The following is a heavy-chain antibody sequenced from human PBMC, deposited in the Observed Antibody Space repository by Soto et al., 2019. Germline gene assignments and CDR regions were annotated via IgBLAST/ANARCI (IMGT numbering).Heavy chain of an antibody. CDR1: GGSISSTNW. Sequence: QVQLQQSGPRLVKPSGTLSLTCYVSGGSISSTNWWTWVRQPPGKGLEWIGEIYHTGNTNYNPSVRSLDTISVDKSNNESSLNLRAVTDADTAVYYCATLPPLIDVTLLPIPTWGHGILVTVSS. CDR3: ATLPPLIDVTLLPIPT. D-gene: IGHD1-26*01. J-gene: IGHJ4*01. V-gene: IGHV4-4*02. CDR2: IYHTGNT.